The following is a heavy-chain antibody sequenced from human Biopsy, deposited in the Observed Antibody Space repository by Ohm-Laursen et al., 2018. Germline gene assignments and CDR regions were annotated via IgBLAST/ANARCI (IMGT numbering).Heavy chain of an antibody. Sequence: SDTLSLTCTVSGGSVSSNVAYWAWIRQPPGKGLESIGSIFYSGITYYNPSLQSRVTMSVDTSKNQFSLNLTSVTAADTAVYYCARHPTGLWFDPWGQGILVIVSS. CDR3: ARHPTGLWFDP. V-gene: IGHV4-39*01. J-gene: IGHJ5*02. CDR1: GGSVSSNVAY. CDR2: IFYSGIT.